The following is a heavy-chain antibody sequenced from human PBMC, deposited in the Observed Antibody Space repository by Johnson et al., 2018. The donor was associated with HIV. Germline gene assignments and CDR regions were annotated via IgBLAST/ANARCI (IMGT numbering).Heavy chain of an antibody. D-gene: IGHD3-10*01. Sequence: VQLVESGGGVVQPGRSLRLSCAASGFTFSSYGMHWVRQAPGKGLAWVAVISYDGSNKYYADSVKGRFTIFRDNSKNTLYLQMGSLRAEDMAVYYCARASGEWDAFDIWGQGTVVTVSS. J-gene: IGHJ3*02. CDR2: ISYDGSNK. CDR1: GFTFSSYG. CDR3: ARASGEWDAFDI. V-gene: IGHV3-30*03.